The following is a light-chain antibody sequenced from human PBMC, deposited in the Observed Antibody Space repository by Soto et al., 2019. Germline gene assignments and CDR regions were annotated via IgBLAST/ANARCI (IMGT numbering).Light chain of an antibody. J-gene: IGKJ4*01. V-gene: IGKV3-20*01. CDR2: GAS. CDR1: QSVSSSY. CDR3: QQLSSYTLT. Sequence: EIVWTQSPGTLSLSPGERATLSCRASQSVSSSYLAWSQKKPGQDPRLLIYGASSRATGIPDRFSGSGSGTDFTLTISRLETEDFAVYECQQLSSYTLTFGGGTKVDIK.